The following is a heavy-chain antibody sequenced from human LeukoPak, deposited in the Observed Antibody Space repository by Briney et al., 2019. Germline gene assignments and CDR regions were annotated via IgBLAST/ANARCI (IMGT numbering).Heavy chain of an antibody. V-gene: IGHV4-34*01. CDR1: GGSFSGYY. CDR2: INHSGST. CDR3: ASDSRGDFYYYYMDV. J-gene: IGHJ6*03. D-gene: IGHD2-21*01. Sequence: SETLSLTCAVYGGSFSGYYWSLIRQPPAKGLEWIGQINHSGSTNYNPSLKSRVTISVDTSKKQFSLRLSSVTAADTAVYYCASDSRGDFYYYYMDVWGKGTTVTVTS.